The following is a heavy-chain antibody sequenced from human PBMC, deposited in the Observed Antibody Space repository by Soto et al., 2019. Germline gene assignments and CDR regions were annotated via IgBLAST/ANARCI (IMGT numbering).Heavy chain of an antibody. Sequence: SLSSISYYWGWIRQPPGKGLEWVGSIFFTGNIYYNPSLKSRVTISVDTSRNQFSLMVNSVTAADTAVYYCASRHCSGGSCYSPGFDSWGQGALVTVSS. V-gene: IGHV4-39*01. CDR1: SLSSISYY. CDR3: ASRHCSGGSCYSPGFDS. CDR2: IFFTGNI. D-gene: IGHD2-15*01. J-gene: IGHJ4*02.